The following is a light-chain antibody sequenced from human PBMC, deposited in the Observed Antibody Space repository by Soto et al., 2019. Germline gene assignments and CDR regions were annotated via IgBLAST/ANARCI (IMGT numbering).Light chain of an antibody. Sequence: AIWMTQSPSLLSASTGDRVTISCRISQGISSYLAWYQQKPGKAPELLIYAASTLQSGVPSRFSGSGSGTDFTLTISSLQPEDFATYYCQQLNSYPSITFGQGTRLEI. V-gene: IGKV1D-8*02. CDR2: AAS. CDR1: QGISSY. CDR3: QQLNSYPSIT. J-gene: IGKJ5*01.